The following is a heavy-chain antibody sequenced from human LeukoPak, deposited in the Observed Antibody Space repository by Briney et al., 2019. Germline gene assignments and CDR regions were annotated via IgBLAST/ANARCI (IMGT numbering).Heavy chain of an antibody. J-gene: IGHJ3*02. CDR3: ARDRGVIGEGAFEI. CDR1: GYTFTSYG. D-gene: IGHD3-10*01. V-gene: IGHV1-18*01. Sequence: ASVKVSCKASGYTFTSYGISWVRQAPGQGLEWMGWISAYNGNTNYAQKLQGRVTMTTDTSTSTAYMELRSLRSDDTAVYYCARDRGVIGEGAFEIWGQGTMVTVSS. CDR2: ISAYNGNT.